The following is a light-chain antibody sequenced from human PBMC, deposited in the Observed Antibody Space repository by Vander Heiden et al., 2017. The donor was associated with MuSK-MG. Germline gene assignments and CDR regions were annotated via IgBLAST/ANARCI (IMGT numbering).Light chain of an antibody. CDR2: GNS. Sequence: QSVLTQPPSVSAAPGQRVTLSCTGSSSNIGAGYDVHWYQQLPGTAPKLLIYGNSNRPSGVPDRFSGSKSGTSASLAITGLQAEDEADYYCQSYDSSLSGWVFGGGTKLTVL. J-gene: IGLJ3*02. CDR1: SSNIGAGYD. V-gene: IGLV1-40*01. CDR3: QSYDSSLSGWV.